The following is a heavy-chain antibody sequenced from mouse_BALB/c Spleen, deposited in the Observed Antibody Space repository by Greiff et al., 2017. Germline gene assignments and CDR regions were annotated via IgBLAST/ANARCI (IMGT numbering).Heavy chain of an antibody. Sequence: QVQLQQSGPELVKPGASVKMSCKASGYTFTSYYIHWVKQRPGQGLEWIGWIYPGDGSTKYNEKFKGKTTLTADKSSSTAYMLLSSLTSEDSAIYFCARALRRDLYYFDYWGQGTTLTVSS. V-gene: IGHV1S56*01. CDR1: GYTFTSYY. D-gene: IGHD2-12*01. CDR3: ARALRRDLYYFDY. J-gene: IGHJ2*01. CDR2: IYPGDGST.